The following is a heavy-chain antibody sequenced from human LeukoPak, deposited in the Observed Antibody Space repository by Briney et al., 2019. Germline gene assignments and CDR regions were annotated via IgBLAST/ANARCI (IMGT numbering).Heavy chain of an antibody. CDR1: GYTFTSYG. CDR2: ISAYNGNT. CDR3: ARVEIVVVTSDY. J-gene: IGHJ4*02. D-gene: IGHD3-22*01. V-gene: IGHV1-18*01. Sequence: GASVTVSCTASGYTFTSYGISWVRQAPGQGLEWMGWISAYNGNTNYAQKLQGRVTMTTDTSTSTAYMELRSLRSDDTAVYYCARVEIVVVTSDYWGQGTLVTVSS.